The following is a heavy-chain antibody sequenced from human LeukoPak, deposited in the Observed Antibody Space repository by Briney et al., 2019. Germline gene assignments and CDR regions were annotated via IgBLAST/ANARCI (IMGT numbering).Heavy chain of an antibody. CDR2: ISGSGGST. CDR1: GFTFSSYA. D-gene: IGHD3-16*02. CDR3: ANHDYVWGSYRSWGDYFDY. Sequence: PGGSLRLSCAGSGFTFSSYAMSWVRQAPGKGLKWVSAISGSGGSTNYADSVKGRFTISRDNSKNTLYLQMNSLRAEDTAVYYCANHDYVWGSYRSWGDYFDYWGQGTLVTVSS. V-gene: IGHV3-23*01. J-gene: IGHJ4*02.